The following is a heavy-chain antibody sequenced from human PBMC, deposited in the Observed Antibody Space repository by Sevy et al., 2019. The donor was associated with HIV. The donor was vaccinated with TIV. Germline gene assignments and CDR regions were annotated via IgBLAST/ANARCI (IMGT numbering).Heavy chain of an antibody. J-gene: IGHJ1*01. CDR3: ARGGYYDSSGYLAYFQH. D-gene: IGHD3-22*01. CDR1: GFTVSSNY. Sequence: GGSLRLSCAASGFTVSSNYMSWVRQAPGKGLEWVSVIYSGGSTYYADSVKGRFTISRDNSKNTLYLQMNSLRAEDTAVYYGARGGYYDSSGYLAYFQHWGQGTLVTVSS. CDR2: IYSGGST. V-gene: IGHV3-53*01.